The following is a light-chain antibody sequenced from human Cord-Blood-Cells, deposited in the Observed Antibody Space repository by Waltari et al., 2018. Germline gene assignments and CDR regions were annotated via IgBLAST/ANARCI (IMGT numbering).Light chain of an antibody. CDR1: SSDVGGYNY. J-gene: IGLJ3*02. Sequence: QSALTQPASVSGSPGQSITISCTGTSSDVGGYNYVSWYQQHPGKAPKLMIYEVSNRPSGVSDRFSGSKSGNTASWTISGLQAEDEADYYCSSYTSSSTLVFGGGTKLTVL. CDR2: EVS. CDR3: SSYTSSSTLV. V-gene: IGLV2-14*01.